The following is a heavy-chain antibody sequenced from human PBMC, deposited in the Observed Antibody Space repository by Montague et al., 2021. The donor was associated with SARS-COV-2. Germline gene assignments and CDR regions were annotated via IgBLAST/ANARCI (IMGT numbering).Heavy chain of an antibody. V-gene: IGHV4-31*03. CDR1: GGSISNGGYY. J-gene: IGHJ2*01. D-gene: IGHD3-22*01. CDR3: ARSPEPMIILIITSLNWYFDL. CDR2: IYYSGST. Sequence: SETLSLTCTVSGGSISNGGYYWSWIRQHPGKGLEWIGYIYYSGSTYYNPSLKSRVTISVDTSKNQFSLKMSSVTAADTAVYYCARSPEPMIILIITSLNWYFDLWGRGTLVTVSS.